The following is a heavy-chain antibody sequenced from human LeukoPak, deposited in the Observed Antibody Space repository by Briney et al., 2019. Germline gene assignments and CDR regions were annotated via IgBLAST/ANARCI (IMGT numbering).Heavy chain of an antibody. CDR3: ATSLSGWFGPSAYY. V-gene: IGHV3-48*03. Sequence: GGSLRLSCVASGFAFSSYEMSWVRQAPGKGLEWVSFISGDGRAIHYADSVRDRFTISADNARNSVFLQMNSLRAEDTAVYYCATSLSGWFGPSAYYCGQGTLVTVSS. D-gene: IGHD6-19*01. CDR1: GFAFSSYE. J-gene: IGHJ4*02. CDR2: ISGDGRAI.